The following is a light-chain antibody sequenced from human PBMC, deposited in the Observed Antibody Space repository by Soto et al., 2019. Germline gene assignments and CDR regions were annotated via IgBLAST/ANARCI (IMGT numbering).Light chain of an antibody. Sequence: DIVLTQSPGTLSLSPGERATLSCRASQTVSSSSLAFCQQKPGQAPRLLIFGASTSAAGFPDRFSGSGSGTDFTLTISRLEPEDFAVYYCQQYGSSPRTFGQGTKVDIK. CDR2: GAS. CDR3: QQYGSSPRT. CDR1: QTVSSSS. V-gene: IGKV3-20*01. J-gene: IGKJ1*01.